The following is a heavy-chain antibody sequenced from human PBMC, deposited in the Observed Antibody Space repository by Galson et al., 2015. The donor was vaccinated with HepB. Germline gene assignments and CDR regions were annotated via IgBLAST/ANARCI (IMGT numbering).Heavy chain of an antibody. D-gene: IGHD5-12*01. Sequence: SLRLSCAASGFTFSSYAMHWVRQAPGKGLEWVAVISYDGSNKYYADSVKGRFTISRDNSKNTLYLQMNSLRAEDTAVYYCARELVATIGLPFDSWGQGTLVTVSS. CDR3: ARELVATIGLPFDS. CDR2: ISYDGSNK. J-gene: IGHJ4*02. CDR1: GFTFSSYA. V-gene: IGHV3-30-3*01.